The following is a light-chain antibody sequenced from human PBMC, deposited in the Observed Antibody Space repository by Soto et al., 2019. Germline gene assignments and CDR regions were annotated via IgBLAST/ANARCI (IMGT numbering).Light chain of an antibody. J-gene: IGLJ1*01. CDR1: SSDVGSYNL. CDR2: EVS. CDR3: CSYAGSSTFYV. Sequence: QSALTQPASVSGSPGQSITISCTGTSSDVGSYNLVSWYQQHPGKAPKLMIYEVSKRPSGVSNRFSGSKSGYTASLTISGLQAEDEADYYCCSYAGSSTFYVFGTGTKVTVL. V-gene: IGLV2-23*02.